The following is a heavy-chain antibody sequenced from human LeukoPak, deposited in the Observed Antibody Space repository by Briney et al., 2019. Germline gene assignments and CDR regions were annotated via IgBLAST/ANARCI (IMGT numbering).Heavy chain of an antibody. Sequence: SETLSLTCAVYGGSFSGYYWSWIRQPPGKGLEWIGEINHSGSTNYNPSLKSRVTISVDTSKNQFSLKLSSVTAADTAVYYCARGSTYYDSSGQVPFDYWGQGTLVTVSS. CDR1: GGSFSGYY. V-gene: IGHV4-34*01. CDR2: INHSGST. D-gene: IGHD3-22*01. CDR3: ARGSTYYDSSGQVPFDY. J-gene: IGHJ4*02.